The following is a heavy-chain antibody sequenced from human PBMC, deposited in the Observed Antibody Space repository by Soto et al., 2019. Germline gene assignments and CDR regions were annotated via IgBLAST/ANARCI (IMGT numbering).Heavy chain of an antibody. D-gene: IGHD4-17*01. J-gene: IGHJ6*02. Sequence: KGSGDSFINYWIRRMSQMPGKGLEWMGIIYPGDSDTRYSPSFQGQVTISADKSISTAYLQWSSPKASDTAMYYCATLRGDYYCGMDVWGHGTTVTVSS. V-gene: IGHV5-51*01. CDR2: IYPGDSDT. CDR3: ATLRGDYYCGMDV. CDR1: GDSFINYW.